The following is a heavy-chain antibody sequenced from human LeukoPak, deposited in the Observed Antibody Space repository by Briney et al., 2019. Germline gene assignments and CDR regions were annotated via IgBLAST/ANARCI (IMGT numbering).Heavy chain of an antibody. D-gene: IGHD3-10*01. J-gene: IGHJ5*02. CDR1: GYRFTDYR. CDR3: ARGVRITMVRGVILAWFDP. V-gene: IGHV5-51*01. Sequence: GEFLKISCMNSGYRFTDYRIGWVRQMPGKGLEWMGIIHAYDSQATYNPPFQGQVTISADKSISTAYLQWSSLKASDTAMYYCARGVRITMVRGVILAWFDPWGQGTLVTVSS. CDR2: IHAYDSQA.